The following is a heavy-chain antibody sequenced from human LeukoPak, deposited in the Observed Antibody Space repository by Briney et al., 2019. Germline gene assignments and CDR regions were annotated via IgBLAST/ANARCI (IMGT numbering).Heavy chain of an antibody. D-gene: IGHD3-10*01. CDR2: INHSGST. J-gene: IGHJ3*02. Sequence: SETLSLTCAVYGGSFSGYYWSWIRQPPGKGLEWIGEINHSGSTNYNPSLKSRVTISVDTSKNQFSLKLSSVTAADTAVYYCARVLGLKAPFMVQALDAFDIWGQGTTVTVSS. CDR3: ARVLGLKAPFMVQALDAFDI. CDR1: GGSFSGYY. V-gene: IGHV4-34*01.